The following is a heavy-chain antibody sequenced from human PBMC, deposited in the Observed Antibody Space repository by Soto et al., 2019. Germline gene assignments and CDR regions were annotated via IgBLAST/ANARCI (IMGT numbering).Heavy chain of an antibody. V-gene: IGHV3-48*01. CDR1: GFTFSSYS. J-gene: IGHJ2*01. CDR2: ISSSSSTI. Sequence: EVQLVESGGGLVQPGGSLRLSCAASGFTFSSYSMNWVRQAPGKGLEWVSYISSSSSTIYYADSVKGRFTISRDNANNSLYLQMNSLRAEGTAVYYCARGPYYYDSSGPWVYFDLWGRGTLVTVSS. D-gene: IGHD3-22*01. CDR3: ARGPYYYDSSGPWVYFDL.